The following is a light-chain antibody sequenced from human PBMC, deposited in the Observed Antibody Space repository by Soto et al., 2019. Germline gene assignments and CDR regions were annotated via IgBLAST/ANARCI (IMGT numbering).Light chain of an antibody. J-gene: IGLJ2*01. Sequence: QSVLTQPPSVSRAPGQRVTISCTGSSSNIGAGYDVHWYQQLPGTAPKRLMYGNSNRPSGVPDRFSGSKSGTSASLAITGLQAEDEADYYCQSYDSSLSVVFGGGTKLTVL. V-gene: IGLV1-40*01. CDR2: GNS. CDR3: QSYDSSLSVV. CDR1: SSNIGAGYD.